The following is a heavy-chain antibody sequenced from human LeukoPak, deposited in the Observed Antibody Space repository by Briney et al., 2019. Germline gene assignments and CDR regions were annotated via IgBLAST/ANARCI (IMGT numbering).Heavy chain of an antibody. D-gene: IGHD4-11*01. CDR3: ASGTNDYTPTLWEDY. Sequence: GGSLRLSCAASGFTFSDYYMSWIRQAPGKGLEWVSYISSSGSTIYYADSVKGRFTISRENAKNSLYLQMNSLRAEDTAVYYCASGTNDYTPTLWEDYWGQGTLVTVSS. J-gene: IGHJ4*02. CDR2: ISSSGSTI. V-gene: IGHV3-11*04. CDR1: GFTFSDYY.